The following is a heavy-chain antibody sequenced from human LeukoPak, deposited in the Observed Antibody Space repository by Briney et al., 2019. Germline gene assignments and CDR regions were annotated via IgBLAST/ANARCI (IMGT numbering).Heavy chain of an antibody. CDR3: ARDPNTSGWSFDY. D-gene: IGHD6-19*01. CDR2: ISGSGGST. J-gene: IGHJ4*02. V-gene: IGHV3-23*01. Sequence: GGTLRLSCAASGFTFSSYGMSWVRQAPGKGLEWVSAISGSGGSTYYADSVKGRFTISRDNSKNTLYLLMNSLRAEDTAVYFCARDPNTSGWSFDYWGQRTLVTVSS. CDR1: GFTFSSYG.